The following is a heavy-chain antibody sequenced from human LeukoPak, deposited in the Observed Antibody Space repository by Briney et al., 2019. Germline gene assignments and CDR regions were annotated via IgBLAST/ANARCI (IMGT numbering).Heavy chain of an antibody. CDR1: GFTFSSYW. CDR3: AGNGDAFDI. V-gene: IGHV3-7*04. Sequence: GGSLRLSCAAPGFTFSSYWMNWVRQAPGKGLEWVANIKQDGSEKYYVDSVKGRFTISRDNAKSSLYLQMNSLRAEDTAVYYCAGNGDAFDIWGQGTMVTVSS. J-gene: IGHJ3*02. CDR2: IKQDGSEK.